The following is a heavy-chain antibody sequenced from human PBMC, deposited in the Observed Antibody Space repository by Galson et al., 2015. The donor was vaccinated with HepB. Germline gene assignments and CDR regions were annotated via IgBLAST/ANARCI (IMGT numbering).Heavy chain of an antibody. V-gene: IGHV1-18*04. CDR3: ARDVRYAFEM. CDR2: ISAYNGNT. J-gene: IGHJ3*02. CDR1: GYTFTSYG. Sequence: SVKVSCKASGYTFTSYGISWVRQAPGQGLEWMGWISAYNGNTNYAQKLQGRVTMTTERSTSTAYMELRSLTSDDTAFYYCARDVRYAFEMWGQGTMVTVS. D-gene: IGHD3-10*02.